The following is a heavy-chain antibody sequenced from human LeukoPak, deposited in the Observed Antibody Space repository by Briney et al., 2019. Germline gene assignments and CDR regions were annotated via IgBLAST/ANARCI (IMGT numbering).Heavy chain of an antibody. CDR2: MNPNSGNT. J-gene: IGHJ4*02. V-gene: IGHV1-8*01. CDR3: ARGYYGSGSLQYRYYFDY. Sequence: VASVKVSCEASGYTFTSYDINWVRQAPGQGLEWMGWMNPNSGNTGYAQKFQGRVTMTRNTSTSTAYMELSSLRSEDTAVYYCARGYYGSGSLQYRYYFDYWGQGTLVTVSS. D-gene: IGHD3-10*01. CDR1: GYTFTSYD.